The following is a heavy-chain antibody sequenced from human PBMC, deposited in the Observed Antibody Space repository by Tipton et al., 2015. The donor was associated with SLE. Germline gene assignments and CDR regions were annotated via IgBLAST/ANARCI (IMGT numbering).Heavy chain of an antibody. Sequence: TLSLTCAVSGYSISSGYYWGWIRQPPGKGLEWIGEIYQSGRTNYNPSLKSRVTISVDTSKNQFSLKLSSVTAADTAVYYCARHKTATRAFDIWGQGTMVTVSS. J-gene: IGHJ3*02. CDR3: ARHKTATRAFDI. D-gene: IGHD1-1*01. V-gene: IGHV4-38-2*01. CDR1: GYSISSGYY. CDR2: IYQSGRT.